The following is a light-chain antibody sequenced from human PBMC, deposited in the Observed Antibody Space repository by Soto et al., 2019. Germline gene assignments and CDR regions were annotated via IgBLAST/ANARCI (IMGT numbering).Light chain of an antibody. V-gene: IGKV3-20*01. CDR2: GAS. Sequence: EIVLTQSPGTLSLSPGERATLSCRASQSVSSSYLAWYQQKPGQAPRLLIYGASSRATGIPDRFSGSGSGTDFTLTISSLEPEDFAVYYCQQYGSSPPYTFGQVTKLEIK. J-gene: IGKJ2*01. CDR1: QSVSSSY. CDR3: QQYGSSPPYT.